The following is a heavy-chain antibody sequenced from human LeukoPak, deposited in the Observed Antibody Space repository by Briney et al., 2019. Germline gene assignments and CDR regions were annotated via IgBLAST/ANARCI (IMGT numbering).Heavy chain of an antibody. CDR1: GFTFSSYG. D-gene: IGHD3-22*01. CDR3: AKEGGASSGPFDY. J-gene: IGHJ4*02. V-gene: IGHV3-30*02. Sequence: PGGSLRLSCAASGFTFSSYGMHWVRQAPGKGLERVAFIRYDGGNKYYADSVKGRFTISRDNSKNTLYLQMNSLRAEDTAVYYCAKEGGASSGPFDYWGQGTLVTVSS. CDR2: IRYDGGNK.